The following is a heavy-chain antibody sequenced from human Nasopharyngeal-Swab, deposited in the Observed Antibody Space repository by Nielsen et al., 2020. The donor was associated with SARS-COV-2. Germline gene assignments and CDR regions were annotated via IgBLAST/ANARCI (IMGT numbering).Heavy chain of an antibody. CDR1: GYTFTSYY. CDR3: ARDRGINWFDP. V-gene: IGHV1-46*01. Sequence: ASVKVSCKASGYTFTSYYMHWVRQAPGQGLEWMGIINPSGGSTSYAQKFQGRVTMARDTSTSTVYMELSSLRSDDTAAYYCARDRGINWFDPWGQGTLVTVSS. J-gene: IGHJ5*02. CDR2: INPSGGST.